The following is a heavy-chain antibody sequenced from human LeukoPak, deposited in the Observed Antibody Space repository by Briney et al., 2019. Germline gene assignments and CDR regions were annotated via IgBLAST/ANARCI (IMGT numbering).Heavy chain of an antibody. Sequence: SVNVSCKASGGTFSSYAISWVRQAPGQGLEWMGGIIPIFGTANYAQKFQGRVTITADESTSTAYMELSSLRSEDTAVYYCARPDEDRGYSYGYNYWGQGTLVTVSS. CDR2: IIPIFGTA. CDR3: ARPDEDRGYSYGYNY. J-gene: IGHJ4*02. V-gene: IGHV1-69*13. CDR1: GGTFSSYA. D-gene: IGHD5-18*01.